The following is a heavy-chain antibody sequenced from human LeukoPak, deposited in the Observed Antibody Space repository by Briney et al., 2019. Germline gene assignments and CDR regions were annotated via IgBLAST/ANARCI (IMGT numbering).Heavy chain of an antibody. CDR2: IYYSVTT. Sequence: SETLSLTCTVSGGSLSSSDYYWGWLRPPPGTGLEWIGSIYYSVTTYYNPSLKSRVTISVDTSKNQFSLKLNSVTAADTAVYYCARDRLRWPKIDYWGQGTLVTVSS. D-gene: IGHD4-23*01. J-gene: IGHJ4*02. CDR1: GGSLSSSDYY. V-gene: IGHV4-39*07. CDR3: ARDRLRWPKIDY.